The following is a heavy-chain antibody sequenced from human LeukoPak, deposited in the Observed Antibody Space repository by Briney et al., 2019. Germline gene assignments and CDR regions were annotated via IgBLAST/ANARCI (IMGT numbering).Heavy chain of an antibody. J-gene: IGHJ5*02. CDR3: ARHKTTVTTTGCWFDP. Sequence: SETLSLTCTVSGGSISSSSYYWGWIRQPPGKGLEWIGSIYYSGSTYYNPSLKSRVTISVDTSKNQFSLKLSSVTAADTAVYYCARHKTTVTTTGCWFDPWGQGTLVTVSS. CDR1: GGSISSSSYY. CDR2: IYYSGST. D-gene: IGHD4-4*01. V-gene: IGHV4-39*01.